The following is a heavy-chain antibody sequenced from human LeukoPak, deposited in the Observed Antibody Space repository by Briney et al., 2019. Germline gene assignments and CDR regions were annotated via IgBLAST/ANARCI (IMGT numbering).Heavy chain of an antibody. Sequence: GESLQISCKGSGYIFTSYWIGWVRQMPGKGLEWMGIIYPGDSDTRYSPSFQGQVTISADKSISTAYLQWSSLKASDTAMYYCARLKPPYCSSTSCYAGPFDYWGQGTLVTVSS. CDR2: IYPGDSDT. CDR3: ARLKPPYCSSTSCYAGPFDY. D-gene: IGHD2-2*01. J-gene: IGHJ4*02. CDR1: GYIFTSYW. V-gene: IGHV5-51*01.